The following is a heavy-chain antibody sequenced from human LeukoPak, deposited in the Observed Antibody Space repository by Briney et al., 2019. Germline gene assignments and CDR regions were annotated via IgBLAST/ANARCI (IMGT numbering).Heavy chain of an antibody. CDR1: GYSISSDYY. V-gene: IGHV4-38-2*02. Sequence: SETLSLTCTVSGYSISSDYYWGWVRQPPGKGLEWIASIYHSGSTNYNPSLKSRVTISVDTSKNQFSLKLSSVTAADTAVYYCARDRGYYGSGSIDYWGQGTLVTVSS. D-gene: IGHD3-10*01. J-gene: IGHJ4*02. CDR3: ARDRGYYGSGSIDY. CDR2: IYHSGST.